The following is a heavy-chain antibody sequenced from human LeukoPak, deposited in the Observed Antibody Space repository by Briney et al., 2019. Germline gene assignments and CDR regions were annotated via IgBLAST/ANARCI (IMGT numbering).Heavy chain of an antibody. CDR1: GFTFNSYS. CDR3: AKEARQCGPDCFSLLDC. V-gene: IGHV3-23*01. D-gene: IGHD2-21*02. J-gene: IGHJ4*02. Sequence: GGSLRLSCVASGFTFNSYSMSWVRQAPAKGLEWVSLISNGGTTYYADSVKGRFTISRDISENTLYLQMNSLRAEDTAVYYCAKEARQCGPDCFSLLDCWGQGTLVTVSS. CDR2: ISNGGTT.